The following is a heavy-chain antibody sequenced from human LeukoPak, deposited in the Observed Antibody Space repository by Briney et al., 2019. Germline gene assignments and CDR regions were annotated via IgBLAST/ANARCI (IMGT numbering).Heavy chain of an antibody. D-gene: IGHD4-17*01. CDR3: ARMNDYGDYSFGY. Sequence: ASVKVSCKVSGYTLTELSMHWVRQAPGQGLEWMGIVNPSGGSTSYAQKFQGRVTMTRDMSTSTVYMELSSLRSEDTAVYYCARMNDYGDYSFGYWGQGTLVTVSS. J-gene: IGHJ4*02. CDR2: VNPSGGST. V-gene: IGHV1-46*01. CDR1: GYTLTELS.